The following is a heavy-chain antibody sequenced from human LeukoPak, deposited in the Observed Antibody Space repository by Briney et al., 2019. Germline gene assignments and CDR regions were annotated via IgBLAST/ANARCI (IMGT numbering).Heavy chain of an antibody. CDR1: GGSISSYY. Sequence: TSETLSLTCTVSGGSISSYYWSWIRQPPGKGLEWIGYIYYSGSTNYNPSLKSRVTISVDTSKNQFSLKLRSVTAADTAVYYCARDRYYYDSSGYSLFDSWGQGTLVTVSS. CDR2: IYYSGST. D-gene: IGHD3-22*01. V-gene: IGHV4-59*01. CDR3: ARDRYYYDSSGYSLFDS. J-gene: IGHJ4*02.